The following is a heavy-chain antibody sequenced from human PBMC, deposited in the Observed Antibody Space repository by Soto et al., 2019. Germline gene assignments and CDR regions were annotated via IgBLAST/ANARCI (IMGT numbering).Heavy chain of an antibody. CDR2: IYYSGSF. D-gene: IGHD3-10*01. CDR1: GGSISSGNYY. V-gene: IGHV4-31*03. Sequence: PSETLSLTCTVSGGSISSGNYYWSWIRQHPGKGLEWIGYIYYSGSFYYNPSLKSRLIITMDTSKNQFSLKLSSVTAADTAVYYCARGRPPYYYGSDNYGMNVWGQGTTVPVYS. J-gene: IGHJ6*02. CDR3: ARGRPPYYYGSDNYGMNV.